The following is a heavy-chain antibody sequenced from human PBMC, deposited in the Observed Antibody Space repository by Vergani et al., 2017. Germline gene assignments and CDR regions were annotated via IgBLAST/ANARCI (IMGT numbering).Heavy chain of an antibody. J-gene: IGHJ5*02. D-gene: IGHD5-12*01. V-gene: IGHV3-33*01. CDR3: ARDLRLLYSRFDP. CDR1: GFTFNQYG. Sequence: QVQLVESGGGVVQPGRSLRLTCAASGFTFNQYGMHWVRQAPGKGLEWVALTRYDGNNKQYADSVKGRFTIYRDNSKSTMYLQMNSLRDEDTGVYYCARDLRLLYSRFDPWGQGTLVTVSS. CDR2: TRYDGNNK.